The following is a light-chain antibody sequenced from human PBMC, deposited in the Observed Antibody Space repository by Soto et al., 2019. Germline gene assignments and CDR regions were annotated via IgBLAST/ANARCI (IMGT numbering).Light chain of an antibody. CDR3: QTWSTDIRV. Sequence: QPVLTQPPSASASLGASVKLTWTLSSGHNSHAIAWHQQQPEKGPRYLMKLNSDGSHSKGDGIPDRFSGSSSGAERYLTISSLQSEDEADYYCQTWSTDIRVFGGGTKLTVL. J-gene: IGLJ3*02. CDR1: SGHNSHA. CDR2: LNSDGSH. V-gene: IGLV4-69*01.